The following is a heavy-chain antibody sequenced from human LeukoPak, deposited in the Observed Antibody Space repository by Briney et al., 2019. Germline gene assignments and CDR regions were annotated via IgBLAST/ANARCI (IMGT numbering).Heavy chain of an antibody. Sequence: GGSLRLSCAASGFTFSSYGMHWVRQAPGKGLEWVAVIWFDGNNEYYADSVKGRFTISRDNSKNTLYLQMNSLRAEDTAVYYCARGFDGYKTEYYFDYWGQGTLVTVSS. V-gene: IGHV3-33*01. J-gene: IGHJ4*02. D-gene: IGHD5-24*01. CDR1: GFTFSSYG. CDR3: ARGFDGYKTEYYFDY. CDR2: IWFDGNNE.